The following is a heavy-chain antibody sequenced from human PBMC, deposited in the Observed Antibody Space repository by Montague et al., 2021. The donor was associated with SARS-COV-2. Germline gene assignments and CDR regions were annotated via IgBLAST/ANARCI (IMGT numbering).Heavy chain of an antibody. V-gene: IGHV3-23*03. CDR2: IETGSSST. Sequence: SLRLSCAASGFTFSTYDMTWVRQAPGKGLEWVSLIETGSSSTHXADSVKGRFTVSRDNSKNTSYLQMNSLRAEDTAVYYCAKGAWNDYWGQGTLVAVSS. CDR3: AKGAWNDY. J-gene: IGHJ4*02. D-gene: IGHD1-1*01. CDR1: GFTFSTYD.